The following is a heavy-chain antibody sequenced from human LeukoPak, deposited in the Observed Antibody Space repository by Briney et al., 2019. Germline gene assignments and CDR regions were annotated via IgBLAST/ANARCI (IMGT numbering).Heavy chain of an antibody. Sequence: GRSLRLSCAASGFTFSSYAMHWVRQAPGKGLERVAVISYDGSNKYYADSVKGRFTISRDNSKNTLYLQMNSLRAEDTAVYYCARDPPNQHWGQGTLVTVSS. CDR2: ISYDGSNK. CDR1: GFTFSSYA. J-gene: IGHJ1*01. CDR3: ARDPPNQH. V-gene: IGHV3-30-3*01.